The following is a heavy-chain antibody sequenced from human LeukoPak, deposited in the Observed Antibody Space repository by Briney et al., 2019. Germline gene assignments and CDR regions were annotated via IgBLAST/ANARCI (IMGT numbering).Heavy chain of an antibody. CDR2: ISGSGGST. J-gene: IGHJ5*02. CDR3: AKDYSSSWYPIYWFDP. V-gene: IGHV3-23*01. Sequence: GGSLRLSCAASRFTFSSYAMSWVRQAPGKGLEWVSGISGSGGSTYYADSVKGRFTISRDNSKNTLYLQMNSLRAEDTAVYYCAKDYSSSWYPIYWFDPWGQGTLVTVSS. CDR1: RFTFSSYA. D-gene: IGHD6-13*01.